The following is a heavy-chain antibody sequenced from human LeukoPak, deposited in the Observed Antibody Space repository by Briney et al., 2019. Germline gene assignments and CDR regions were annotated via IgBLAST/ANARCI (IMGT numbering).Heavy chain of an antibody. D-gene: IGHD1-1*01. J-gene: IGHJ4*02. Sequence: GGSLRLSCAASGFTFSSYGMHWVRQAPGKGLEWVAFIRYDGSNKYYADSVKGRFTISRDNSKNTLYLQMNSLRAEDTAVYYCAKDSSLRGSTDGTSGFDYWGQGTLVTVSS. CDR2: IRYDGSNK. CDR3: AKDSSLRGSTDGTSGFDY. CDR1: GFTFSSYG. V-gene: IGHV3-30*02.